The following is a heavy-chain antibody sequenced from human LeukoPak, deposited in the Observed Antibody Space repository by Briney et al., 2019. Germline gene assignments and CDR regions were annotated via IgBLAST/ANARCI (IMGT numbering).Heavy chain of an antibody. CDR1: GGSISSSSYY. V-gene: IGHV4-39*01. CDR3: ARVIYYYDSSGYYYYFDY. Sequence: PSETLSLTCTVSGGSISSSSYYWGWIRQPPGKVLEWIGSIYYSGSTYYNPSLKSRVTISVDTSKNQFSLKLSSVTAADTAVYYCARVIYYYDSSGYYYYFDYWGQGTLVTVSS. D-gene: IGHD3-22*01. CDR2: IYYSGST. J-gene: IGHJ4*02.